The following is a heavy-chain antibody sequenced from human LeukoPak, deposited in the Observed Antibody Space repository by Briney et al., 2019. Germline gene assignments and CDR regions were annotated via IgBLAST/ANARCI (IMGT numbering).Heavy chain of an antibody. CDR1: GFTFSNYA. Sequence: GGSLRLSCAASGFTFSNYARSWVRQAPGKGLEWVSAITGSGGNTYYADSVKGRFTISRDNYKNTVFLQMNSLRSEDTAVYYCAKWGDYDVLTGYYVSDYWGQGTLVTVSS. CDR2: ITGSGGNT. CDR3: AKWGDYDVLTGYYVSDY. J-gene: IGHJ4*02. D-gene: IGHD3-9*01. V-gene: IGHV3-23*01.